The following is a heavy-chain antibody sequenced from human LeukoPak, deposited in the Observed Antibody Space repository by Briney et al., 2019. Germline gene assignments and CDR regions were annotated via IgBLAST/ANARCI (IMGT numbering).Heavy chain of an antibody. CDR2: IYYSGTT. Sequence: SETLSLTCTVSGGSISSSSYYWGWIRQPPGKGLEWLGSIYYSGTTYYNPSLKSRVTISVDTSKNQFSLKLSSVTAADTAVYYCARTASTYYYDSSGPIWGQGTMVTVSS. CDR1: GGSISSSSYY. V-gene: IGHV4-39*01. J-gene: IGHJ3*02. D-gene: IGHD3-22*01. CDR3: ARTASTYYYDSSGPI.